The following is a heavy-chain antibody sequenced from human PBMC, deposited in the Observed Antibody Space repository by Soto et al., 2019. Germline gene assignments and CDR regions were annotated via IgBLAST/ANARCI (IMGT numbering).Heavy chain of an antibody. J-gene: IGHJ6*02. CDR1: GFTFSSYG. CDR3: ARAVPLYYYYGMDV. CDR2: IWYDGSNK. V-gene: IGHV3-33*01. D-gene: IGHD1-1*01. Sequence: QVQLVESGGGVVQPGRSLRLSCAASGFTFSSYGMHWVRQAPGKGLEWVAVIWYDGSNKYYADSVKGRFTISRDNSKNTLYLQMNSLRAEDTAVYYCARAVPLYYYYGMDVWGQGTTVTVSS.